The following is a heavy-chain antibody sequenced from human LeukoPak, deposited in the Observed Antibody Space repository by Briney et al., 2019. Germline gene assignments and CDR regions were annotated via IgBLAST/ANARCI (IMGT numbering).Heavy chain of an antibody. CDR1: GFTFSSYS. CDR3: GRDLSGWYGPDY. D-gene: IGHD6-19*01. CDR2: INWNGGNT. Sequence: AGGSLRLSCAASGFTFSSYSTNWVRQAPGKGLEWVAGINWNGGNTGYSDSVKGRFTISRDNAKNSLYLQMDSLRAEDTALYYCGRDLSGWYGPDYWGQGTLVTVSS. V-gene: IGHV3-20*04. J-gene: IGHJ4*02.